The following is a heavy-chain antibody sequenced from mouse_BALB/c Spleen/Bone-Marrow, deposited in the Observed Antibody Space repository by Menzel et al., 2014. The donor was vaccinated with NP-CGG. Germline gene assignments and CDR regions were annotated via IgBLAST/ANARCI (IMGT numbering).Heavy chain of an antibody. CDR3: ARRANYWYFDV. Sequence: SGPELVKPGALVKISCKASGYTFTSYDINWVKQRPGQGLEWIGWIYPGDGSTKYNEKFKGKATLTADNSSSTACMQLSSLTSENSAVYFCARRANYWYFDVWGAGTTVTVSS. CDR1: GYTFTSYD. D-gene: IGHD2-3*01. V-gene: IGHV1S33*01. J-gene: IGHJ1*01. CDR2: IYPGDGST.